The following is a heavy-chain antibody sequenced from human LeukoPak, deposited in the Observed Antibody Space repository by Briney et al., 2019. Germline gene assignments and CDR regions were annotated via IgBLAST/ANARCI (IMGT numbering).Heavy chain of an antibody. D-gene: IGHD3-10*01. CDR2: NSAYNGNT. V-gene: IGHV1-18*01. CDR1: GYTFTNYG. CDR3: ARYNSMFRGVTTSDY. Sequence: ASVKVSCKASGYTFTNYGFNWVRQAPGQGLEWMGNSAYNGNTNYAQKFQDRVTMTRDTSTSTAYMELSSLRSDDTAVYYCARYNSMFRGVTTSDYWGQGTLVTVSS. J-gene: IGHJ4*02.